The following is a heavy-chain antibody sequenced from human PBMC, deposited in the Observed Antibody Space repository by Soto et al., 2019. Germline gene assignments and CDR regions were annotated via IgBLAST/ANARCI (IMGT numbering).Heavy chain of an antibody. D-gene: IGHD6-13*01. CDR1: GGSISSGGYY. CDR2: IYYSGST. CDR3: ARDRSGGYSSSVDY. J-gene: IGHJ4*02. V-gene: IGHV4-31*03. Sequence: QVQLQESGPGLVKPSQTLSLTCTVSGGSISSGGYYWSWIRQHPGKGLEWIGYIYYSGSTYYNPSLKSRVTISVDTSKNQFSLKLSSVTAADTAVYYCARDRSGGYSSSVDYWGQGTLVTVSS.